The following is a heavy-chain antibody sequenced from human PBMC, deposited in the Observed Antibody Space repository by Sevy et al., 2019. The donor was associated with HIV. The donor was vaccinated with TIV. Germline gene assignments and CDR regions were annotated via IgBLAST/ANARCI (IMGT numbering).Heavy chain of an antibody. CDR2: FYYSAST. Sequence: SETLSLTCTVSGDSISGYYWSWIRQPPGKGVEWIGYFYYSASTNYNPSLKSRVTISVDTTKNQVSLKVRSLTAADTAVYYCARGIAAPRGMDVWGQGTTVTVSS. CDR1: GDSISGYY. CDR3: ARGIAAPRGMDV. J-gene: IGHJ6*02. V-gene: IGHV4-59*01. D-gene: IGHD6-13*01.